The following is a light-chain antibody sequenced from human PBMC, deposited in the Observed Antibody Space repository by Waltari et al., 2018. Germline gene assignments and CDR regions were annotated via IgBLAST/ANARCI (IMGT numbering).Light chain of an antibody. CDR2: GAS. V-gene: IGKV1-39*01. CDR1: QTISNF. CDR3: QQGYGSPVT. Sequence: DIQMTQSPSSLSASVGDRVAIACRASQTISNFLNWYQQKPGKAHKLLFYGASRLQSGVPSRFSGSASGTDFTLTISSLQPEDFATYYCQQGYGSPVTFGPGTKVDVK. J-gene: IGKJ3*01.